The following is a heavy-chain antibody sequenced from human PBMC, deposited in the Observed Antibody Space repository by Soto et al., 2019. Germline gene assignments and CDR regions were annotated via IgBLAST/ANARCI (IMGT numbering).Heavy chain of an antibody. V-gene: IGHV4-59*01. CDR2: ISYSGST. CDR3: ARVLTGSSLFDY. Sequence: SETLSLTCTVSGGSISSDYWSWIRQPLGKGLEWIGYISYSGSTNYNPSLKSLVTISVDTSKNEFSLKLSSVTAADTAVYYCARVLTGSSLFDYWGQGTLVTVSS. D-gene: IGHD1-26*01. J-gene: IGHJ4*02. CDR1: GGSISSDY.